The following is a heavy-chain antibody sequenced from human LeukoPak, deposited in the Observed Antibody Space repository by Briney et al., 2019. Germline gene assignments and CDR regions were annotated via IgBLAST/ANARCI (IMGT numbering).Heavy chain of an antibody. CDR2: IYYSGST. V-gene: IGHV4-61*08. D-gene: IGHD1-26*01. CDR1: GGSISSGDYY. J-gene: IGHJ4*02. Sequence: SQTLSLTCTVSGGSISSGDYYWSWIRQPPGKRLEWIGYIYYSGSTNYNPSLKSRVTISVDTSKNQFSLKLSSVTAADTAVYYCARGGRKYSGSHPQDYWGQGTLVTVSS. CDR3: ARGGRKYSGSHPQDY.